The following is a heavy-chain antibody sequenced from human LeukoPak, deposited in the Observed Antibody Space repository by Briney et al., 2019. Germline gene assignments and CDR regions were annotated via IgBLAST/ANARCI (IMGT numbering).Heavy chain of an antibody. CDR1: GYTFTSYG. CDR3: ARRVFGRNWFDP. V-gene: IGHV1-18*01. Sequence: ASVKVSCKASGYTFTSYGISWVRQAPGQGLEWMGWISAYNGNTNYAQKLQGRVTMTTDTSTNTAYMELRSLRSDDTAVYYCARRVFGRNWFDPWGQGTLVTVSS. J-gene: IGHJ5*02. D-gene: IGHD3-10*01. CDR2: ISAYNGNT.